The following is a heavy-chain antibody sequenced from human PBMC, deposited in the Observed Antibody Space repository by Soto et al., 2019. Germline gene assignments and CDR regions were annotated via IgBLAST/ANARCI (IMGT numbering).Heavy chain of an antibody. CDR1: GFTFSSYS. D-gene: IGHD6-13*01. V-gene: IGHV3-21*01. CDR2: ISSSSSYI. CDR3: ARDLGIAAAGTPYYYYYGMDV. Sequence: PGGSLRLSCAASGFTFSSYSMNWVRQAPGKGLEWVSSISSSSSYIYYADSVKGRFTISRDNAKNSLYLQMNSLRAEDTAVYYCARDLGIAAAGTPYYYYYGMDVWGQGTTVTVSS. J-gene: IGHJ6*02.